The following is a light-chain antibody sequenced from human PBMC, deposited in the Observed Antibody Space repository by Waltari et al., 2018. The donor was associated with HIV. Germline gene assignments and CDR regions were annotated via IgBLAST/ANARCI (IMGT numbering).Light chain of an antibody. V-gene: IGLV2-23*01. CDR1: NSDIGSYHL. J-gene: IGLJ1*01. Sequence: QSALTQPASGSGSPGQSIDISCAGSNSDIGSYHLLSWFQQHPGKVPKVVIYEGTRRPSDVSDRFSGSRSGTSASLTISGLQAEDEADYFCYTYAGSGTFVFGTGTRVTVL. CDR3: YTYAGSGTFV. CDR2: EGT.